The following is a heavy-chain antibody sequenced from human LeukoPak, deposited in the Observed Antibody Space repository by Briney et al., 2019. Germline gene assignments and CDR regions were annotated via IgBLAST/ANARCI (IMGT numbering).Heavy chain of an antibody. J-gene: IGHJ6*03. CDR3: AKAGRGGAITLVRGVKGDYYYMDV. CDR1: GFTFSSYG. D-gene: IGHD3-10*01. CDR2: ISGSGGRT. V-gene: IGHV3-23*01. Sequence: GGSLRLSCAASGFTFSSYGMSWVRQAPGKGLEWVSGISGSGGRTYFADWVKGRFTSSRDNSKNTLYLQMNSLRAEDTAVYYCAKAGRGGAITLVRGVKGDYYYMDVWGKGTTVTISS.